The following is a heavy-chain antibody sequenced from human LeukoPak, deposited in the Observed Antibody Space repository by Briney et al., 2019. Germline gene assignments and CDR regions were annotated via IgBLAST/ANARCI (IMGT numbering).Heavy chain of an antibody. J-gene: IGHJ5*02. V-gene: IGHV5-51*01. CDR3: ARRGSGATWFDP. Sequence: GESLKISCQGSGYTFTNYWIGWVRQMPGKGLEWMGIINLGDSDTRYCPSFQGQVTISADKSTRTAYLQWSSLKASDTAIYYCARRGSGATWFDPWGQGTLVTVSS. D-gene: IGHD1-26*01. CDR2: INLGDSDT. CDR1: GYTFTNYW.